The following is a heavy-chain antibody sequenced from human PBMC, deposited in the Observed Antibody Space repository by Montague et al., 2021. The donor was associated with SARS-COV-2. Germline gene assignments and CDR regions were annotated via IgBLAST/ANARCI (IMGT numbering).Heavy chain of an antibody. J-gene: IGHJ6*03. V-gene: IGHV4-31*03. D-gene: IGHD2-2*02. CDR1: GGSISSGGYY. CDR3: ARVDIVVVPAAIVTLSYYYYMDV. Sequence: TLSLTCTVSGGSISSGGYYWSWIRQHPGKGLEWIGYIYYSGSTYYNPSLKSRVTISVDTSKNQFSLKLSSVTAADTAVYYCARVDIVVVPAAIVTLSYYYYMDVWGKGTTVTVSS. CDR2: IYYSGST.